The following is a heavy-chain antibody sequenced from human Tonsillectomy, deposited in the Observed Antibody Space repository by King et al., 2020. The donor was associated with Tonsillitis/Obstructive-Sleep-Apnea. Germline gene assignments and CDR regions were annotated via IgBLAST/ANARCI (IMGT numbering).Heavy chain of an antibody. J-gene: IGHJ4*02. D-gene: IGHD2-2*01. CDR2: INSDGSST. V-gene: IGHV3-74*01. Sequence: VQLVESGGGLVQPGGSLRLSCAASGFTFSSYWMHWVRQAPGKGLEWVSRINSDGSSTSYADSVKGRFTISRDNATNTLYLQMNSLRAEDTAVYYCARDDCSSTSCPHPLDYWGQGALVTVSS. CDR3: ARDDCSSTSCPHPLDY. CDR1: GFTFSSYW.